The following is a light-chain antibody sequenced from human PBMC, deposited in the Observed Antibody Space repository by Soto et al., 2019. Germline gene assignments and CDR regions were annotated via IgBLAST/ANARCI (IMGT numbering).Light chain of an antibody. CDR3: SSYTSSNTLL. CDR2: DVT. J-gene: IGLJ1*01. Sequence: QSVLTQPASVSGSPGQSITISCTGSSSDVGAYNYVSWYQQNPGKAPKLMIYDVTNGPSGVSIRFSGSKSGNTASLTISGLQAEDEADYYCSSYTSSNTLLFGTGTKVTVL. CDR1: SSDVGAYNY. V-gene: IGLV2-14*03.